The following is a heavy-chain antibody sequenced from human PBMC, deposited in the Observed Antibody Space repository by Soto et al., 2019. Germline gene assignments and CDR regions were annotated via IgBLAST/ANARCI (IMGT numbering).Heavy chain of an antibody. Sequence: GASVKVSCKASGGTFSSYAISWVRQAPGQGLEWMGGIIPIFGTANYAQKFQGRVTITADESTSTAYMELSSLRSEDTAVYYCAVAGIYDSSGYTIDYWGQGTLVTVSS. V-gene: IGHV1-69*13. J-gene: IGHJ4*02. CDR3: AVAGIYDSSGYTIDY. CDR1: GGTFSSYA. D-gene: IGHD3-22*01. CDR2: IIPIFGTA.